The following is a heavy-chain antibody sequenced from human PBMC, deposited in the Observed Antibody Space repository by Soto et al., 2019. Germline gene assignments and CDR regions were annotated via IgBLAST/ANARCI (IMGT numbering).Heavy chain of an antibody. CDR2: IITIFGTE. CDR3: ARLDYIGPQLDP. V-gene: IGHV1-69*13. Sequence: SSVKVSCNASGGTFSSYAISWVRQAPGQGLEWMGGIITIFGTENYAQKFQGRVRITADESTSTAYMELSSLTSEDTAVYYCARLDYIGPQLDPWRQGILVTVSS. CDR1: GGTFSSYA. D-gene: IGHD4-4*01. J-gene: IGHJ5*02.